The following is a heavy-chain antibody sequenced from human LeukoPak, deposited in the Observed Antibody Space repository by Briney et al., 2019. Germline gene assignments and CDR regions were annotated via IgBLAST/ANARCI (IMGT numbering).Heavy chain of an antibody. CDR3: ARDVVPAAIDYYYGMDV. Sequence: SVKVSCKASGGTFSSYAISWVRQAPGQGLEWMGRIIPILGIANYAQKFQGRVTITADKSTSTAYMELSSLRSEDTAVYYCARDVVPAAIDYYYGMDVWGQGTTVTVSS. V-gene: IGHV1-69*04. CDR2: IIPILGIA. D-gene: IGHD2-2*01. CDR1: GGTFSSYA. J-gene: IGHJ6*02.